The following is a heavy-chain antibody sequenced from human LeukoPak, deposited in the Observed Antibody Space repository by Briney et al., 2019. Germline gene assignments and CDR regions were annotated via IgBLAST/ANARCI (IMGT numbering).Heavy chain of an antibody. CDR2: IRSSGDTT. V-gene: IGHV3-23*01. CDR3: TKEGYYGSGSFPDY. CDR1: GFSFNYYA. Sequence: GSLRLSCAASGFSFNYYAMSWVRQAPGKGLEWVSSIRSSGDTTYYADSVKGRFTISRDNSKNTLYLQMNSLRVEDTAVYYCTKEGYYGSGSFPDYWGQGTLVTVSS. J-gene: IGHJ4*02. D-gene: IGHD3-10*01.